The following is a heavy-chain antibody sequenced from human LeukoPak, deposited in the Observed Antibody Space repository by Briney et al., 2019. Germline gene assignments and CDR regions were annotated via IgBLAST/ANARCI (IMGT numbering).Heavy chain of an antibody. V-gene: IGHV3-30*18. J-gene: IGHJ4*02. D-gene: IGHD1-26*01. CDR1: GFTFSSYG. CDR3: AKDRGSYPQLPYY. Sequence: GGSLRLSCAASGFTFSSYGMHWVRQAPGKGLEWVAAISHDGPNKYYVDSAKGRFTISRDNSKNTLYLQMNSLRAEDTALYYCAKDRGSYPQLPYYWGQGTLVTVSS. CDR2: ISHDGPNK.